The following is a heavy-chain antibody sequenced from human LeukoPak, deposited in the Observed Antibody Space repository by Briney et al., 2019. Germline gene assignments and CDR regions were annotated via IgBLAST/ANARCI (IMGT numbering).Heavy chain of an antibody. Sequence: SETVSLTCAVSGYSISSGYYWGWIRQPPGKGLEWIGSIYHSGSTYYNPSLKSRVTISADTSKSQFSLKLNSVTAADTAVYYCARRAYGIGFGYWGQGILVTVSS. CDR2: IYHSGST. CDR1: GYSISSGYY. V-gene: IGHV4-38-2*01. CDR3: ARRAYGIGFGY. J-gene: IGHJ4*02. D-gene: IGHD1-26*01.